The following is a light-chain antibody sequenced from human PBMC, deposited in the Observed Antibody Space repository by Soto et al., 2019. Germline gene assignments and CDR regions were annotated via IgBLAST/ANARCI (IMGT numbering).Light chain of an antibody. CDR2: DAS. V-gene: IGKV3-11*01. Sequence: EIVLTQSPATLSLSPGERATLSCRASQSVSSYLAWYQQKPGQAPRLLIYDASNRATGIPARFRGSGSGTEFTLTISSLQSEDFAVYYCCQYHNWPRTFGQGTKVDIK. J-gene: IGKJ1*01. CDR1: QSVSSY. CDR3: CQYHNWPRT.